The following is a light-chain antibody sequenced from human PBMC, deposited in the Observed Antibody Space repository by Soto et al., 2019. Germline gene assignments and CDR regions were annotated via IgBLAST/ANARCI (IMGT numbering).Light chain of an antibody. CDR2: KVS. V-gene: IGLV2-14*01. CDR1: SSDVGGYNY. J-gene: IGLJ1*01. Sequence: QSALTQPASVSGSPGQSITISCTGTSSDVGGYNYVSWYQQHPGKAPKLMIYKVSNRPSGVSNRFSGSKSGNTASLTISGLQAEDEADYYCSSYTSSSTVFGTGTKLTVL. CDR3: SSYTSSSTV.